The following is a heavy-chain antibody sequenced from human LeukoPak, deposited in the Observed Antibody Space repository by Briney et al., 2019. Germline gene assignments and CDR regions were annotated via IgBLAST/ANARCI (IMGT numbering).Heavy chain of an antibody. CDR3: ARGYYDSSGYYGNWFDP. Sequence: SETLSLTCTVYGGSFSGYYWSWIRQPPGKGLEWIGEINHSGSTNYNPSLKSRVTISVDTSKNQFSLKLSSVTAADTAVYYCARGYYDSSGYYGNWFDPWGQGTLVTVSS. D-gene: IGHD3-22*01. CDR1: GGSFSGYY. J-gene: IGHJ5*02. V-gene: IGHV4-34*01. CDR2: INHSGST.